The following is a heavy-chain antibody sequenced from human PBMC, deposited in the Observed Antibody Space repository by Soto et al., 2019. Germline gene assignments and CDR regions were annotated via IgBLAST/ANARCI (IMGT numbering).Heavy chain of an antibody. CDR2: IIPIFGTA. V-gene: IGHV1-69*01. CDR1: GGTFSSDS. CDR3: ARDGGRNSGGIDY. D-gene: IGHD1-26*01. Sequence: QVQLVQSGAEVKKPGCSVNVSCKASGGTFSSDSINWVRQAPGQGLEWMGEIIPIFGTANYAQKFQGRVTITADETTSTAYMELSILRSDNTAVYYSARDGGRNSGGIDYWGQGTMVTVSS. J-gene: IGHJ4*02.